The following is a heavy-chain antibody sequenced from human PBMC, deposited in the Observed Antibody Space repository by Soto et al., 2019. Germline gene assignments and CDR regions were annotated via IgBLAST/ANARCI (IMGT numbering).Heavy chain of an antibody. J-gene: IGHJ6*02. CDR3: ARGSRAAAYYYYYYGMDV. CDR2: ISSSGSTI. CDR1: GFTFSSYE. D-gene: IGHD6-13*01. Sequence: GGSLRLSCAASGFTFSSYEMNWVRQAPGKGLEWVSYISSSGSTIYYADSVKGRFTISRDNAKNSLYLQMNSLRVEDTAVYYCARGSRAAAYYYYYYGMDVWGQGTTVTVSS. V-gene: IGHV3-48*03.